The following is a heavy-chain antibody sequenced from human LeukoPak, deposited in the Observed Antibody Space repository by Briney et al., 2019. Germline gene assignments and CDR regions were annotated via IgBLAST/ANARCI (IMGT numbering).Heavy chain of an antibody. CDR3: ARLGAGPTYYDFWSGYSSFYFDY. V-gene: IGHV4-34*01. CDR2: INHSGST. CDR1: GGSFSGYY. Sequence: SETLSLTCAVYGGSFSGYYWSWIRQPPGKGLEWMGEINHSGSTNYNPSLKSRVTISVDPSKNQFSLKLSSVTAADTAVYYCARLGAGPTYYDFWSGYSSFYFDYWGQGTLVTVSS. J-gene: IGHJ4*02. D-gene: IGHD3-3*01.